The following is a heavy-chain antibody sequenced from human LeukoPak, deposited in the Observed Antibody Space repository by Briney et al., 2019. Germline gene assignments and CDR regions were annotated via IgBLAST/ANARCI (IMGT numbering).Heavy chain of an antibody. Sequence: SETLSLTCTVSGGSISSYYWSWIRQPPGKGLEWIGYIYYSGSTNYNPSLKSRVTISVDTSKNQFSLKLSSVTAADTAVYYCARGYPGIAVAGNYYFDYWGQGTLVTVSS. V-gene: IGHV4-59*01. D-gene: IGHD6-19*01. CDR3: ARGYPGIAVAGNYYFDY. J-gene: IGHJ4*02. CDR1: GGSISSYY. CDR2: IYYSGST.